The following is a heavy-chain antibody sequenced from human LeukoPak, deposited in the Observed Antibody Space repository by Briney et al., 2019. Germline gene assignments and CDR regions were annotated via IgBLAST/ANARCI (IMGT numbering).Heavy chain of an antibody. V-gene: IGHV3-74*01. J-gene: IGHJ6*02. CDR3: TRDQSTVPTETYAMDV. D-gene: IGHD1-1*01. Sequence: PGGSLRLSCAASGFTFSSYWMSWVRQAPGKGLVWVSRINSDGRSTSYADSVKGRFTISRDNAKNTLYLQMNSLRVEDTAVYYCTRDQSTVPTETYAMDVWGQGTTVTVSS. CDR2: INSDGRST. CDR1: GFTFSSYW.